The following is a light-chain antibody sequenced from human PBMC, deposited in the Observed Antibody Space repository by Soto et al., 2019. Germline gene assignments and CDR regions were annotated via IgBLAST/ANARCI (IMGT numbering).Light chain of an antibody. CDR2: GAS. V-gene: IGKV3-15*01. Sequence: EIVMTQSPATLSVSPGERATLSCRASQSVSSNLAWYQQKPGQAPRLLIYGASTRATGIPARFSGSGSGTEFTLTISSLQSEDFAVYYCQQANSFPTFGQGTRLEIK. CDR3: QQANSFPT. CDR1: QSVSSN. J-gene: IGKJ5*01.